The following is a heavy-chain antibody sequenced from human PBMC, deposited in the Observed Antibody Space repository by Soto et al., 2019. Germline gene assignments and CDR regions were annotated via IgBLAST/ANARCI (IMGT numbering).Heavy chain of an antibody. CDR1: GYSFTSYY. V-gene: IGHV1-46*01. CDR3: ARGGSVTKSFNYYFGLDV. D-gene: IGHD3-16*01. Sequence: ASVKVSCKASGYSFTSYYIHWVRQAPGQGLEWLGLINPTGGRTTYAQRFQGRVIMTRDTATSTLYLQLASLRSDDTVLYYCARGGSVTKSFNYYFGLDVWGQ. J-gene: IGHJ6*02. CDR2: INPTGGRT.